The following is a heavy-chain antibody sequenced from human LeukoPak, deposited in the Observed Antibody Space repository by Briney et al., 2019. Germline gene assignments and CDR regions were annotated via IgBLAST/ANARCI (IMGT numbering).Heavy chain of an antibody. CDR1: GGSISSGGYY. Sequence: SETLSLTCTVSGGSISSGGYYWSWIRQHPGKGLEWIGYIYYSGSTYYNPSLKSRVTISVDTSKNQFSLKLSSVTAADTAVYYCARVRAGVFDCWGQGTLVTVSS. V-gene: IGHV4-31*03. CDR2: IYYSGST. J-gene: IGHJ5*01. D-gene: IGHD3-10*01. CDR3: ARVRAGVFDC.